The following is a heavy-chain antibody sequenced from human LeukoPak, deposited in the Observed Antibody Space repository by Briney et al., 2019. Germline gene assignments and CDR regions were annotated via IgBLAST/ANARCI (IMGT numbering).Heavy chain of an antibody. V-gene: IGHV3-48*03. Sequence: GGSLRLPCAASGFTFSSYEMNWVRQAPGKGLEWVSYISSSGSTIYYADSVKGRFTISRDNAKNSLYLQMNSLRAEDTAVYYCARDTITMVRGVIIPYYFDYWGQGTLVTVSS. D-gene: IGHD3-10*01. CDR1: GFTFSSYE. J-gene: IGHJ4*02. CDR3: ARDTITMVRGVIIPYYFDY. CDR2: ISSSGSTI.